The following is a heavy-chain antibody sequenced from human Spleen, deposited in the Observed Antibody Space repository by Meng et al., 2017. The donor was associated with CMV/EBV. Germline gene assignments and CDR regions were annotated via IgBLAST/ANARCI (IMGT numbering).Heavy chain of an antibody. V-gene: IGHV4-34*01. J-gene: IGHJ4*02. CDR1: GGSFSGDY. CDR2: INHSGST. CDR3: ARAADSSSWYYFDY. D-gene: IGHD6-13*01. Sequence: VYGGSFSGDYWSWIRQPPGKGLEWIGEINHSGSTNYNPSLKSRVTISVDTSKNQFSLKLSSVTAADTAVYYCARAADSSSWYYFDYWGQGTLVTVSS.